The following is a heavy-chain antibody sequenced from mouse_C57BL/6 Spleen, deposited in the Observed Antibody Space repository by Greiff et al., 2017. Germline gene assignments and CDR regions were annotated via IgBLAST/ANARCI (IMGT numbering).Heavy chain of an antibody. CDR2: ISGGGGNT. Sequence: EVQLVESGGGLVKPGGSLKLSCAASGFTFSSYTMSWVRQTPEKRLEWVATISGGGGNTYYPDSVKGRFTISRDNAKNTLYLRMSSLRSEDTAVYYCARQESQAKFAYWGQGTLVTVSA. CDR1: GFTFSSYT. V-gene: IGHV5-9*04. J-gene: IGHJ3*01. D-gene: IGHD3-2*02. CDR3: ARQESQAKFAY.